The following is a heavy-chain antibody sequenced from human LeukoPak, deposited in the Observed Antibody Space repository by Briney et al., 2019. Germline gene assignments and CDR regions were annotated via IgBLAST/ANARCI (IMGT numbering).Heavy chain of an antibody. J-gene: IGHJ4*02. CDR2: IYYSGST. V-gene: IGHV4-39*01. Sequence: SETLSLTCTVSGGSISSSSYYWGWIRQPPGKGLEWIGSIYYSGSTYYNPSLKSRVTTSVDTSKNQFSLKLSSVTAADTAVCYCARQPYYDILTGYSEFDYWGQGTLVTVSS. CDR1: GGSISSSSYY. D-gene: IGHD3-9*01. CDR3: ARQPYYDILTGYSEFDY.